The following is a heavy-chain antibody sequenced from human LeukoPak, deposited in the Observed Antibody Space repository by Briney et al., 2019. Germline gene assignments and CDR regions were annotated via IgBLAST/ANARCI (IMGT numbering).Heavy chain of an antibody. CDR3: ARDRSIAAAGPYY. CDR1: GFTFSSYA. D-gene: IGHD6-13*01. CDR2: ISYDGSSK. V-gene: IGHV3-30-3*01. J-gene: IGHJ4*02. Sequence: GGSLRLSCAASGFTFSSYAMHWVRQAPGKGLEWVAVISYDGSSKYYADSVKGRFTISRDNSKNTLYLQMNSLRAEDTAVYYCARDRSIAAAGPYYWGQGTLVTVSS.